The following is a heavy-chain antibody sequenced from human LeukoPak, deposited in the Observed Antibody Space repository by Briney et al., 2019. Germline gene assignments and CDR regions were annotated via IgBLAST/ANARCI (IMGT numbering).Heavy chain of an antibody. Sequence: SETLSLTCIVSGGSISSSGYYWGWIRQPPGKGLEWIGYIYDSGSTNYNPSLKSRVTISVDTSKNQFSLKLSSVTAADTAVFYCASLTTADAFDIWGQGTMVTVSS. D-gene: IGHD3-22*01. CDR3: ASLTTADAFDI. CDR2: IYDSGST. V-gene: IGHV4-61*05. J-gene: IGHJ3*02. CDR1: GGSISSSGYY.